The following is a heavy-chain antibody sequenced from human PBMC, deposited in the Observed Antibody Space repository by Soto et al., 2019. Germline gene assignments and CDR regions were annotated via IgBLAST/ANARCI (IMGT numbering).Heavy chain of an antibody. CDR2: IYYDGSEK. CDR1: GFTFSSYG. CDR3: ARDGVTVFGVFFGMDV. D-gene: IGHD3-3*01. Sequence: GGSLRLSCVASGFTFSSYGIHWVRQAPGKGLAWVAVIYYDGSEKYYADSVKGRVTISRDNPRSTLYLQMNSLRAEDMAVYYCARDGVTVFGVFFGMDVWGPGTTVDVFS. V-gene: IGHV3-33*01. J-gene: IGHJ6*02.